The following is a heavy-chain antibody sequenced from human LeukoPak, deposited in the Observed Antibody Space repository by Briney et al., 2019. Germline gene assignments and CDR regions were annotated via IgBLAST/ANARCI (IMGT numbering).Heavy chain of an antibody. CDR3: ARERGVVVTPGWFDP. D-gene: IGHD4-23*01. CDR2: IIPIFGTA. Sequence: AASVKVSCKASGGTFSSYAISWVRQAPGQGLEWMGGIIPIFGTANYAQKFQGRVTITTDESTSTAYMELSSLRSEDTAVYYCARERGVVVTPGWFDPWGQGTLVTVSS. CDR1: GGTFSSYA. J-gene: IGHJ5*02. V-gene: IGHV1-69*05.